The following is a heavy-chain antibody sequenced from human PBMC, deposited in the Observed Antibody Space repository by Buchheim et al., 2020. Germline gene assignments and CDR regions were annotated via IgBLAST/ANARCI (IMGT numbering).Heavy chain of an antibody. J-gene: IGHJ5*02. CDR2: ISYDGSNK. V-gene: IGHV3-30*18. D-gene: IGHD2-15*01. Sequence: QVQLVESGGGVVQPGRSLRLSCAASGFTFSSYGMHWVRQAPGKGLEWVAVISYDGSNKYYADSVKGRFTISRDNSNNTLSLQMNSLRAEDTAVYYCAKDTTHCSGGSCSTSWGQGTL. CDR3: AKDTTHCSGGSCSTS. CDR1: GFTFSSYG.